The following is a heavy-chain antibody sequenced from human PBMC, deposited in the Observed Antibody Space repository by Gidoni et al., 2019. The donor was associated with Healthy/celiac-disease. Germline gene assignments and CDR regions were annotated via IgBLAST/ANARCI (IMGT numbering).Heavy chain of an antibody. CDR3: AKGAYWELLPTYYYYGMDV. D-gene: IGHD1-26*01. CDR2: ISGSGGST. Sequence: EVQLLESGGGLVQPGGSLRLSCAASGFTFSSYAMSWVRQAPGKGLEWFSAISGSGGSTYYADSVKGRFTISRDNSKNTLYLQMNSLRAEDTAVYYCAKGAYWELLPTYYYYGMDVWGQGTTVTVSS. CDR1: GFTFSSYA. V-gene: IGHV3-23*01. J-gene: IGHJ6*02.